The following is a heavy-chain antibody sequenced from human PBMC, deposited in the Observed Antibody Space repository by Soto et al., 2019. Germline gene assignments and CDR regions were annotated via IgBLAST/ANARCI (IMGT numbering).Heavy chain of an antibody. CDR3: ARPRNLFELDAFDI. CDR2: IYYSGST. Sequence: QVQLQESGPGLVKPSETLSLTCTVSGGSISSYYWSWIRQPPGKGLEWIGYIYYSGSTNYNPSLKSRVTISVDTSKNQFSLKLSSVTAADTAVYYCARPRNLFELDAFDIWGQGTMVTVSS. CDR1: GGSISSYY. J-gene: IGHJ3*02. D-gene: IGHD1-7*01. V-gene: IGHV4-59*08.